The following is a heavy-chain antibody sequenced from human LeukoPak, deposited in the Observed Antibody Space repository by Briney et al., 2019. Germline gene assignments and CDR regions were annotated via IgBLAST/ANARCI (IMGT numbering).Heavy chain of an antibody. V-gene: IGHV3-30*18. Sequence: GGSLRLSCAASGFTFSSFGMHWVRQAPGKGLVWVAVISYDGSYKNYVDSVKGRFTISRDISKNTLYLQMNSLRAEDTAVYYCAKRLGYYDSSEGYFDQWGQGTLVTVSS. CDR3: AKRLGYYDSSEGYFDQ. D-gene: IGHD3-22*01. CDR2: ISYDGSYK. CDR1: GFTFSSFG. J-gene: IGHJ4*02.